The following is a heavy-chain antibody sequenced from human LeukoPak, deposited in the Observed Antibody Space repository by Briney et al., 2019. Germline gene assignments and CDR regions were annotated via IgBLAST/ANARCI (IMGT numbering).Heavy chain of an antibody. CDR1: GFTFSDYY. J-gene: IGHJ4*02. V-gene: IGHV3-11*04. Sequence: GGSLRLSCAASGFTFSDYYMSWIRQAPGKGLEWVSYISSSGSTIYYADSVKGRFTISRDNAKNSLYLQMNSLGAEDTAVYYCAREGEYSYGYGSYFDYWGQGTLVTVFS. CDR3: AREGEYSYGYGSYFDY. D-gene: IGHD5-18*01. CDR2: ISSSGSTI.